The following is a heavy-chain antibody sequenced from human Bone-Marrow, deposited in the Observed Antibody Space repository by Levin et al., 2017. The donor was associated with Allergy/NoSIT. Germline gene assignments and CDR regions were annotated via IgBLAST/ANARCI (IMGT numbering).Heavy chain of an antibody. D-gene: IGHD3-10*01. V-gene: IGHV3-53*01. CDR2: IYSGGST. Sequence: GGSLRLSCAASGFTFSSYGMHWVRQAPGKGPEWVSVIYSGGSTYYADSVKGRFTISRDNSKNNLYLQMNSLRAEDTAVYYCARGWFGELLSHWGQGTLVTVSS. CDR1: GFTFSSYG. J-gene: IGHJ4*02. CDR3: ARGWFGELLSH.